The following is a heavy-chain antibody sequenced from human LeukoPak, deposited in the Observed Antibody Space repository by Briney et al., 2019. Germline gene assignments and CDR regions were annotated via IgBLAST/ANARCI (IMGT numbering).Heavy chain of an antibody. CDR2: IIPIFGTA. CDR3: ARGSSTYYYDSSGPFDY. V-gene: IGHV1-69*13. CDR1: GGTFISYA. D-gene: IGHD3-22*01. Sequence: SVKVSCKASGGTFISYAISWVRQAPGQGLEWMGGIIPIFGTANYAQKFQGRVTITADESTSTAYMELSSLRSEDTAVYYCARGSSTYYYDSSGPFDYWGQGTLVTVSS. J-gene: IGHJ4*02.